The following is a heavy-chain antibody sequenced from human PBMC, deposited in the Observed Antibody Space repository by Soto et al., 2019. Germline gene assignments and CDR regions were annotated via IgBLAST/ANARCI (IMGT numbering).Heavy chain of an antibody. V-gene: IGHV1-8*02. CDR1: GYTFINFD. D-gene: IGHD6-13*01. Sequence: ASVKVSCKASGYTFINFDISWVRQAAGQGLEWLGWMNPGSGKTGYASKFQGRVAMTRDASTGTSHLELSSLTSDDTAVYYCARMASAGTLNWFDPWGQGTLVTV. CDR2: MNPGSGKT. CDR3: ARMASAGTLNWFDP. J-gene: IGHJ5*02.